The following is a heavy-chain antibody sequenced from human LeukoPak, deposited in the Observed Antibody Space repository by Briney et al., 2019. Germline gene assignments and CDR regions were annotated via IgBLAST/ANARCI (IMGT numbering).Heavy chain of an antibody. V-gene: IGHV3-21*01. J-gene: IGHJ4*02. D-gene: IGHD6-13*01. CDR2: ISSSSSYI. CDR1: GFTFSSYS. CDR3: ARDLSSSWYEEFDY. Sequence: PGGSLRLSCAASGFTFSSYSMNWVRQAPGKGLEWVSSISSSSSYIYYADSVKGRFTISRDNAKNSLYLQMNSLRAEDTAVYYCARDLSSSWYEEFDYWGQGTLVTVSS.